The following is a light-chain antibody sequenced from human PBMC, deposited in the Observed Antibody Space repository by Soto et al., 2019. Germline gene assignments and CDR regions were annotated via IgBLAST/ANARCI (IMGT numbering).Light chain of an antibody. Sequence: DMQLSRSPSFLSASVGDRVTITCRASQGISSYLAWYQQKPGKAPKLLIYAASTLQSGVPSRFSGSGSGTEFTLTISSMQPEDFANYYCQQLNSYLFTFGPGTKVDIK. CDR3: QQLNSYLFT. CDR2: AAS. V-gene: IGKV1-9*01. CDR1: QGISSY. J-gene: IGKJ3*01.